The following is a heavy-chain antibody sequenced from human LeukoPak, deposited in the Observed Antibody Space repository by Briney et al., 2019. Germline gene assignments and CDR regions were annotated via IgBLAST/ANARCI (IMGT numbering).Heavy chain of an antibody. CDR1: GGSISSGGYY. V-gene: IGHV4-31*03. CDR2: IYYSGGT. J-gene: IGHJ5*02. Sequence: PSETLSLTCTVSGGSISSGGYYWSWIRQHPGKGLEWIGYIYYSGGTYYNPSLKSRVTISVDTSKNQFSLKLSSVTAADTAMYYCARGIGYCSSTSCENWFDPWGQGTLVTVSS. D-gene: IGHD2-2*01. CDR3: ARGIGYCSSTSCENWFDP.